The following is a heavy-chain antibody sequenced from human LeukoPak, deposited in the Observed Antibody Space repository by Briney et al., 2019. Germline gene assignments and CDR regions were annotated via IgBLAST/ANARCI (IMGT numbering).Heavy chain of an antibody. V-gene: IGHV3-11*04. J-gene: IGHJ4*02. Sequence: GGSLRLSCAASGFTFSAHYMSWIRQAPGKGLEWLSYISSSGSALYYADSVKGRFIISRDNAKNSLYLQINSLRVEDTAVYYCARVGGAYCGGDCYANWGQGALVTVSS. CDR2: ISSSGSAL. D-gene: IGHD2-21*02. CDR1: GFTFSAHY. CDR3: ARVGGAYCGGDCYAN.